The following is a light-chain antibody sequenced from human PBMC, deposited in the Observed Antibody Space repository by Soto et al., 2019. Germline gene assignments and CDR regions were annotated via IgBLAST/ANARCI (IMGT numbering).Light chain of an antibody. CDR3: SSYPISSTLV. V-gene: IGLV2-14*03. CDR1: SSDVGGYNY. Sequence: QSALTQPASVSGSPGQSITISCTGTSSDVGGYNYVSWYQHHPGKAPKLMIYDISIRPSGVSSRFSGSKSGNTASLTISGLQAEHEADYFCSSYPISSTLVFGSGTKVTVL. J-gene: IGLJ1*01. CDR2: DIS.